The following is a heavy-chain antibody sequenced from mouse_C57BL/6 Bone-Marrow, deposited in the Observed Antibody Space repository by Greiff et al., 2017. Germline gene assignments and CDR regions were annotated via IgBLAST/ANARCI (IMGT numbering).Heavy chain of an antibody. J-gene: IGHJ3*01. Sequence: EVQLQQSGTVLARPGASVKMSCKTSGYTFTSYWMHWVKQRPGQGLEWIGAIYPGNSDTSYNQKFKGKAKLTAVTSASTAYRELSSLTNEDSAVYYCTRDYDYDGRGFAYWGQGTLVTVSA. CDR1: GYTFTSYW. CDR3: TRDYDYDGRGFAY. V-gene: IGHV1-5*01. CDR2: IYPGNSDT. D-gene: IGHD2-4*01.